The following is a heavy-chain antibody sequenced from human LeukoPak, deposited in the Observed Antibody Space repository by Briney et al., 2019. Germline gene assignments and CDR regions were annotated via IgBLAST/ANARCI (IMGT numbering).Heavy chain of an antibody. Sequence: HPLSLTCAIAVESGARNGAGSRWMRQSPSKSLEWLGRTYYRSKWYNDYAVSVRSRITVNPDTSKNQFSLQLNSVTPDDTAVYYCARGPQLVGYYYIDVWDTGTTVTVSS. V-gene: IGHV6-1*01. CDR3: ARGPQLVGYYYIDV. CDR1: VESGARNGAG. D-gene: IGHD1-1*01. CDR2: TYYRSKWYN. J-gene: IGHJ6*03.